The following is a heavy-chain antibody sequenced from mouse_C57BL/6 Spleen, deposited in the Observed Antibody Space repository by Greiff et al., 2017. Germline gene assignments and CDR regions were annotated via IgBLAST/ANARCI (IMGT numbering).Heavy chain of an antibody. V-gene: IGHV1-72*01. CDR2: IDPNSGGT. J-gene: IGHJ4*01. D-gene: IGHD2-4*01. Sequence: QVQLQQPGAELVKPGASVKLSCKASGYTFTSYWMHWVKQRPGRGLEWIGRIDPNSGGTKYNEKFKSKATLTVDKPSSPAYMQLSSLTSEDSAVYYCARENYDYDGAMDYWGQGTSVTVSS. CDR3: ARENYDYDGAMDY. CDR1: GYTFTSYW.